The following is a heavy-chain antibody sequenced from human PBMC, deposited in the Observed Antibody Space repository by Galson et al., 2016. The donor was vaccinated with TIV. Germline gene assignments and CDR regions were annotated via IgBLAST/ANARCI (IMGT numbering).Heavy chain of an antibody. J-gene: IGHJ4*02. Sequence: CAISGDSVSSTSAAWNWIRQSPSRGLEWLGRTYYRSTWYNDYAASLKRRITIDPDTSKNQVSLQLHSVTPEDTAVYYCARATPSVFGVVMTLDYWGQGTLVTVSP. D-gene: IGHD3-3*01. V-gene: IGHV6-1*01. CDR2: TYYRSTWYN. CDR3: ARATPSVFGVVMTLDY. CDR1: GDSVSSTSAA.